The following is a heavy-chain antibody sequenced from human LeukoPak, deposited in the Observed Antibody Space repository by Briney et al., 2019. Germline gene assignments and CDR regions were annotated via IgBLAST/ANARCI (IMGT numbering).Heavy chain of an antibody. CDR3: AREGLSDAFDI. CDR1: GYTFTGYY. D-gene: IGHD3-16*02. V-gene: IGHV1-2*02. J-gene: IGHJ3*02. CDR2: INPNNGGT. Sequence: GASVKVSCKAAGYTFTGYYMHWVRQAPGQGLEWMGWINPNNGGTNYEQKFQGRVTMTRDTSVSTAYMELSRLRSDDTAMYYCAREGLSDAFDIWGKGTRVTVSS.